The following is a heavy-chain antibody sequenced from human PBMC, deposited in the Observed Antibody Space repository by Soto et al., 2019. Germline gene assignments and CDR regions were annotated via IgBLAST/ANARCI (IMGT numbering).Heavy chain of an antibody. CDR1: GGSISSYY. CDR3: ARGSIYNWLDP. J-gene: IGHJ5*02. CDR2: IYYSGST. Sequence: SETLSLTCTVSGGSISSYYWSWIRQPPGKGLEWIGYIYYSGSTNYNPSLKSRVTISVDTSKNQFSLKLSSVTAADTAVYYCARGSIYNWLDPWGQGTLVTVSS. V-gene: IGHV4-59*01.